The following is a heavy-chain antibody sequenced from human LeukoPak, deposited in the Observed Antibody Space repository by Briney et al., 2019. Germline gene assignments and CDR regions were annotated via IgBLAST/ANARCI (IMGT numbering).Heavy chain of an antibody. J-gene: IGHJ6*03. CDR3: ARGLGGSWYYYYYMDV. CDR1: GGPFSGYY. Sequence: SETLSLTCAVHGGPFSGYYWSWIRQPPGKGLEWIGEINHSGSTNYNPSLKSRVTISVDTSKNQFSLKLSSVTAADTAVYYCARGLGGSWYYYYYMDVWGKGTTVTVSS. V-gene: IGHV4-34*01. D-gene: IGHD6-13*01. CDR2: INHSGST.